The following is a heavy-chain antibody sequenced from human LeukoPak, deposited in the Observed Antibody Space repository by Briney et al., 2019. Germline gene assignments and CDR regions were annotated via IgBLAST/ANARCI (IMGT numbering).Heavy chain of an antibody. J-gene: IGHJ6*02. D-gene: IGHD6-13*01. V-gene: IGHV3-30-3*01. CDR3: ARDGIPGIAAAGTNYYYYYGMDV. CDR1: GFTFSSYA. CDR2: ISYDGSNK. Sequence: PGGSLRLSCAASGFTFSSYAMHWVRQAPGKGLEWVAVISYDGSNKYYADYVKGRFTIPRDNSKNTLYLQMNSLRAEDTAVYYCARDGIPGIAAAGTNYYYYYGMDVWGQGTTVTVSS.